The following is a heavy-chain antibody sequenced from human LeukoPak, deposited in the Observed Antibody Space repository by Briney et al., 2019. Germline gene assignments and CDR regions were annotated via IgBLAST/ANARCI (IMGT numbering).Heavy chain of an antibody. Sequence: SETRSFTCTASGGSIRIYSWPWIRQAPGKGLDWIGYIYYSGSTNYNPSLKSRVTISVDTSKNQFSLKLSSVTAADTAVYYCARDEGSGKVDYWGQGTLVTVSS. CDR1: GGSIRIYS. D-gene: IGHD4-23*01. CDR2: IYYSGST. J-gene: IGHJ4*02. CDR3: ARDEGSGKVDY. V-gene: IGHV4-59*01.